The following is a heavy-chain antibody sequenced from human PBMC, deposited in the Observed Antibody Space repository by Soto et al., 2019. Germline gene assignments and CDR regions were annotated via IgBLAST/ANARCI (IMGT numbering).Heavy chain of an antibody. J-gene: IGHJ6*01. V-gene: IGHV1-69*01. CDR1: GGTFSSYS. CDR2: SIPIFRTA. Sequence: QVQLVQSGAEVQKPGSSVKVSCKASGGTFSSYSISWVRQAPGQGLEWMGGSIPIFRTANYAQKFQGRVTITADESTGRVYMELSSLRSEDTAVYYCARVGQHRKASYNYEMDVWGQGTTVTVSS. D-gene: IGHD6-13*01. CDR3: ARVGQHRKASYNYEMDV.